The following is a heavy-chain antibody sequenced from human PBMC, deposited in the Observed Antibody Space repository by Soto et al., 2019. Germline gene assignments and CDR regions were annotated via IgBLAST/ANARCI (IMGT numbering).Heavy chain of an antibody. J-gene: IGHJ6*02. Sequence: QITLKESGPTLVKPTQTLTLTCTFSGFSLSTNAVGVNWFRQPPGKALEWLALIYWDDDKRYSTSLKSRLTKSKDTTTKDMALTMAFMDPADTATEDSAHNKWSGGSSYVDRGLDVWCQGTTVTVSS. CDR1: GFSLSTNAVG. CDR3: AHNKWSGGSSYVDRGLDV. V-gene: IGHV2-5*02. D-gene: IGHD5-12*01. CDR2: IYWDDDK.